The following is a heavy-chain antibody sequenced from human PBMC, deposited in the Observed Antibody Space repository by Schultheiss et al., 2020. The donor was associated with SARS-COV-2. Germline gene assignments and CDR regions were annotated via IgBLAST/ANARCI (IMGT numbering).Heavy chain of an antibody. CDR3: AKSGRTVTSAFDI. V-gene: IGHV3-33*06. CDR1: GFTFSSYG. CDR2: IWYDGSNK. D-gene: IGHD4-17*01. Sequence: GGSLRLSCAASGFTFSSYGMHWVRQAPGKGLEWVAVIWYDGSNKYYADSVKGRFTISRDNSKNTLYLQMNSLRAEDTAVYYCAKSGRTVTSAFDIWGQGTMVTVSS. J-gene: IGHJ3*02.